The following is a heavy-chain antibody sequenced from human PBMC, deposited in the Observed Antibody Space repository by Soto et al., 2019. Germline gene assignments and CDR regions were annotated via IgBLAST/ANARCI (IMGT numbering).Heavy chain of an antibody. CDR3: AKDLDYYDSSGPDAFDI. J-gene: IGHJ3*02. V-gene: IGHV3-23*01. CDR1: GFTFSSYA. D-gene: IGHD3-22*01. Sequence: LRLSCAAPGFTFSSYAMSWVRQAPGKGLEWVSAISGSGGSTYYADSVKGRFTISRDNPKNTLYLQMNSLRAEDTAVYYCAKDLDYYDSSGPDAFDIWGQGTMVTVSS. CDR2: ISGSGGST.